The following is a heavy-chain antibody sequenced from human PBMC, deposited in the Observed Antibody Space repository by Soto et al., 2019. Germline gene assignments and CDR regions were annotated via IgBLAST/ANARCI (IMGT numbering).Heavy chain of an antibody. Sequence: QVQLQESGPGLVKPSETLSLTYTVSGGSLSPYYWIWIRQPPGKGLEWIGYIYHSGTTNYNPSLKSRVSISVDTSKNQFSLKLSSVTAADTAVYYCARGGRYRYAMDVWGQGTTVSVSS. CDR2: IYHSGTT. V-gene: IGHV4-59*01. CDR1: GGSLSPYY. CDR3: ARGGRYRYAMDV. D-gene: IGHD1-1*01. J-gene: IGHJ6*02.